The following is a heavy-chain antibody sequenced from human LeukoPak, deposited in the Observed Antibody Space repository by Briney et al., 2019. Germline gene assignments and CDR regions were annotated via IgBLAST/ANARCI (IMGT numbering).Heavy chain of an antibody. J-gene: IGHJ4*02. CDR1: GFTFSSYS. D-gene: IGHD6-13*01. V-gene: IGHV3-66*02. CDR3: ARGASWYDY. CDR2: IYADGTT. Sequence: PGGSLRLSCAASGFTFSSYSMNWVRQAPGKGLQWVSVIYADGTTKYADSVKGRFTISRDNSKNTVSLQMHSLRTEDTAVYHCARGASWYDYWGQGTLVTVSS.